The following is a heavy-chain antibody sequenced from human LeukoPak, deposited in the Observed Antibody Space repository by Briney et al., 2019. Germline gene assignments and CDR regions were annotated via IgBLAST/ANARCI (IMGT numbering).Heavy chain of an antibody. D-gene: IGHD4-17*01. Sequence: PSETLSLTCAVYGGSFSGYYWSWIRQPPGKGLEWIGEINHSGSTNYNPSLKSRVTISVDTSKNQFSLKLSSVTAADTAVYYRARGRVFVDNSGPMTTVTTSGLDYWGQGTLVTVSS. J-gene: IGHJ4*02. V-gene: IGHV4-34*01. CDR2: INHSGST. CDR3: ARGRVFVDNSGPMTTVTTSGLDY. CDR1: GGSFSGYY.